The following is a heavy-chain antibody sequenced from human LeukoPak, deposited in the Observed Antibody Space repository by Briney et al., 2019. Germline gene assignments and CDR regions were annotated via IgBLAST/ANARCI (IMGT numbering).Heavy chain of an antibody. J-gene: IGHJ4*02. V-gene: IGHV4-34*01. Sequence: SETLSLTCAVYGGSFSGYYWSWIRQPPGKGLEWIGEINHSGSTNYNPSLKSRVTISVDTSKNQFSLKLSSVTAADTAVYYCARGKSYYDFWSGYSHFDYWGQGTLVTVSS. CDR1: GGSFSGYY. CDR2: INHSGST. CDR3: ARGKSYYDFWSGYSHFDY. D-gene: IGHD3-3*01.